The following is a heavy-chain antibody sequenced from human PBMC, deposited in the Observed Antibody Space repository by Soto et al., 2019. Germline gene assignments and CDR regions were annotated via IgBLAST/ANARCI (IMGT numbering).Heavy chain of an antibody. Sequence: GGSLRLSCAASGFTFSTYALTWVRQAPGKGLEWVSAISSGSGYIYFADSVKGRFTISRDNAKNSLYLEMNSLRPEDTAVYYCARDRALYDSSGSYGMDVWGQGTTVTVSS. V-gene: IGHV3-21*01. D-gene: IGHD3-22*01. CDR2: ISSGSGYI. CDR3: ARDRALYDSSGSYGMDV. J-gene: IGHJ6*02. CDR1: GFTFSTYA.